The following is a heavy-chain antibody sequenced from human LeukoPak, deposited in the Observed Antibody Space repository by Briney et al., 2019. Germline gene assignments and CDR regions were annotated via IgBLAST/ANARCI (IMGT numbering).Heavy chain of an antibody. CDR3: AREVDGYNYYYYYYMDV. J-gene: IGHJ6*03. CDR1: GGSISSGSYY. V-gene: IGHV4-61*02. D-gene: IGHD5-24*01. CDR2: IYTSGST. Sequence: SQTLSLTCTVSGGSISSGSYYWSWIRQPAGKGLEWIGRIYTSGSTNYNPSLKSRVTISVDTSKNQFSLKLSSVTAADTAVYYCAREVDGYNYYYYYYMDVWGKGTTVTVSS.